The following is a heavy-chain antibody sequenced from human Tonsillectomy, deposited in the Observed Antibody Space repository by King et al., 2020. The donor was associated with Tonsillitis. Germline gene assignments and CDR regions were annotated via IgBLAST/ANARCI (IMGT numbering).Heavy chain of an antibody. D-gene: IGHD1-14*01. CDR3: ARDNPESTLDY. J-gene: IGHJ4*02. Sequence: VQLQESGPGLVKPSETLSLICTVSGGSISSYYWSWIRQPPGKGLEWIGYIYSSGTTNYNPSLKSRVTISLDTSKNQFSLKLSSVTAADTAVYYCARDNPESTLDYWGQGTLVTVSS. V-gene: IGHV4-59*01. CDR1: GGSISSYY. CDR2: IYSSGTT.